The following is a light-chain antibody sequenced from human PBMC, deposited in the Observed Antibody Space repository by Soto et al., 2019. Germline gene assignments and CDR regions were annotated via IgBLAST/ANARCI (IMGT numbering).Light chain of an antibody. CDR2: GAS. CDR1: QSVSIN. V-gene: IGKV3-15*01. CDR3: EQYHDVRPFT. J-gene: IGKJ5*01. Sequence: EIVMPQYPATLSVSPGERSTLSCMASQSVSINLAWYQQKPGQAPRLVISGASTRATGIPARFSGSGSGTEFTLTISSRQSEDFAVYYCEQYHDVRPFTFGQGTRLEIK.